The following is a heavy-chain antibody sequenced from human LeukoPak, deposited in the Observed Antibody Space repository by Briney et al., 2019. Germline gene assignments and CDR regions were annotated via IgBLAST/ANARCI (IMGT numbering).Heavy chain of an antibody. CDR3: ARDHRGSGSRYYYYYMDV. CDR2: ISWNSGSI. D-gene: IGHD3-10*01. Sequence: GGSLRLSCAASGFTFDDYAMHWVRQAPGKGLEWVSGISWNSGSIGYADSVKGRFTISRDNAKNSLYLQMNSLRAEDTAVYYCARDHRGSGSRYYYYYMDVWGKGTTVTISS. J-gene: IGHJ6*03. V-gene: IGHV3-9*01. CDR1: GFTFDDYA.